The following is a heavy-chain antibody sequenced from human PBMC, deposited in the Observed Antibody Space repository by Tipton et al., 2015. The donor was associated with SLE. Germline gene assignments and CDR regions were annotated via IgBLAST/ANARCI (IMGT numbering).Heavy chain of an antibody. Sequence: SLRLSCAASGFTFSSYAMHWVRQAPGKGLEWVAVISYDGSNKYYADSVKGRFTISRDNSKKTLYLQMNSLRADDTAVYYCVKGYCTGGGCDFFDSWGQGTLVTVSS. CDR2: ISYDGSNK. J-gene: IGHJ4*01. V-gene: IGHV3-30-3*01. CDR1: GFTFSSYA. CDR3: VKGYCTGGGCDFFDS. D-gene: IGHD2-8*02.